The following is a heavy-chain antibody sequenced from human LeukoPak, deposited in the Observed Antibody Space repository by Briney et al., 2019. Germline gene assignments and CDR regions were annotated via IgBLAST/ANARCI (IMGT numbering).Heavy chain of an antibody. D-gene: IGHD1-1*01. CDR2: MNPNSGNT. CDR1: GFTFISHD. J-gene: IGHJ3*01. V-gene: IGHV1-8*01. CDR3: ARGLGTAFDV. Sequence: ASVKVSCKASGFTFISHDYNWVRQATGQGLEWMGWMNPNSGNTGYAQKFQGRVTMTRNTSISTAYMELSSLRSEDTAVYYCARGLGTAFDVWGQGTMVTVSS.